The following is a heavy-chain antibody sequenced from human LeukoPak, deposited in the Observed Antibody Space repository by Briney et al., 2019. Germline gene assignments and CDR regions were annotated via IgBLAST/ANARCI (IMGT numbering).Heavy chain of an antibody. CDR3: AHGYYYGSVNSFNFDY. CDR1: GGSISSSTYY. J-gene: IGHJ4*02. D-gene: IGHD3-10*01. CDR2: IYWNDDT. Sequence: TLSLTCTVSGGSISSSTYYWDWIRQPPGKALEWLALIYWNDDTRHSPSLRSRFTITKDTSKNQVVLTVTNMDPVDTATYYCAHGYYYGSVNSFNFDYWGQGTLVTVSS. V-gene: IGHV2-5*01.